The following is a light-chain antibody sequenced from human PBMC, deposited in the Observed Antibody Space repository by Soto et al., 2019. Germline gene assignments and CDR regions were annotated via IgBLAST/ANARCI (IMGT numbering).Light chain of an antibody. CDR2: TGH. J-gene: IGLJ2*01. V-gene: IGLV1-44*01. CDR3: ASWDDSLSAHV. CDR1: SSNIGINP. Sequence: QSVLTQPPSASGTPGQRVTISCSGSSSNIGINPVNWYQQVPGTAPRLLIHTGHQRPSGVPDRFSASKSGTSASLAISGLQSVDEASYYCASWDDSLSAHVFGGGTKLTVL.